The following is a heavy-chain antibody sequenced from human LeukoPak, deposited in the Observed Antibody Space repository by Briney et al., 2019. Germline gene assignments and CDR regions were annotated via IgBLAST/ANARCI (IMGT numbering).Heavy chain of an antibody. J-gene: IGHJ4*02. CDR1: GFIFSSYG. CDR3: AKAAVYSRNWTPFDD. D-gene: IGHD6-13*01. V-gene: IGHV3-30*18. CDR2: ISYDGRNK. Sequence: PGGSLRLSCAASGFIFSSYGMHWVRQGPGRGLEWGAVISYDGRNKYYGDSVKGRFTISRDNSKNTLYLEMNGLSAEDTAVYYCAKAAVYSRNWTPFDDWGQGTLVIVSS.